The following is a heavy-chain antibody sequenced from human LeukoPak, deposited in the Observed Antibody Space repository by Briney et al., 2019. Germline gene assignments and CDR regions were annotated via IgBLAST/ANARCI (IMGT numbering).Heavy chain of an antibody. CDR2: INHSGNT. V-gene: IGHV4-34*01. CDR1: GGSFSGYY. D-gene: IGHD3-22*01. CDR3: ALRSSGYYLTLDY. Sequence: SETLSLTCAVYGGSFSGYYWSWIRQPPGKGLEWIGEINHSGNTNYNPSLKSRATTSVDTSKNQFSLKLSSVTAADTAVYYCALRSSGYYLTLDYWGQGTLVTVSS. J-gene: IGHJ4*02.